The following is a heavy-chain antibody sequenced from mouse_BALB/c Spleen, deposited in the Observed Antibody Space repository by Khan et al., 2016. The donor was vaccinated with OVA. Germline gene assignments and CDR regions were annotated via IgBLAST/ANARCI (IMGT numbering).Heavy chain of an antibody. CDR1: GFTFSDYY. V-gene: IGHV5-12*02. CDR3: AREGDDGGLAY. J-gene: IGHJ3*01. Sequence: EVELVESGGGLVQPGGSLKLSCATSGFTFSDYYMYWVRQTPAKRLEWVAYISNRGSTTYYPDTLRGRFTIFIDNATHPLLLQMSRLKSEDTAIDYCAREGDDGGLAYWGQGTLVTVSA. D-gene: IGHD2-3*01. CDR2: ISNRGSTT.